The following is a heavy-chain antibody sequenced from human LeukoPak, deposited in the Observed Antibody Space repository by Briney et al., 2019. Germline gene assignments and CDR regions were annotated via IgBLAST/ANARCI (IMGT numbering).Heavy chain of an antibody. CDR3: ARDFSGY. CDR1: GATVNCNY. V-gene: IGHV3-66*01. D-gene: IGHD3-10*01. CDR2: IYSGGST. Sequence: GGSLRLSCVVSGATVNCNYMRSVRQAPGKGLEWVSVIYSGGSTYYADSVKGRFNISRDISKNTLYLQMNDLRAEDTAVYYCARDFSGYWGQGTLVTVSS. J-gene: IGHJ4*01.